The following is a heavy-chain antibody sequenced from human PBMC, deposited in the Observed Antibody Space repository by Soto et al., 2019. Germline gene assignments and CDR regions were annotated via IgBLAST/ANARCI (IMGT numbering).Heavy chain of an antibody. CDR1: GYTFTTNY. D-gene: IGHD4-17*01. Sequence: QVQVVQSGAEVKKPGASVQLSCKASGYTFTTNYMHWVRQAPGQGPEWMGVIKPTGGTTTYAQKFQGRVTMARDTSTSTVYMELRSLRSDDTAVYSCARETVDNYHGMDVWGQGTTVIVSS. CDR2: IKPTGGTT. J-gene: IGHJ6*02. V-gene: IGHV1-46*01. CDR3: ARETVDNYHGMDV.